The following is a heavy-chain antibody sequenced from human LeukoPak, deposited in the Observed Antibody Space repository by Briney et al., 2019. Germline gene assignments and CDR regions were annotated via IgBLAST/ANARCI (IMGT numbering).Heavy chain of an antibody. V-gene: IGHV4-61*10. Sequence: SETLSLTCTVSGGSISSGSYYWSWIRQPAGKGLEWIGYIYYSGSTNYNPSLKSRVTISVDTSKNQSSLKLSSVTAADTAVYYCARGPYMVRGVAPENYYYMDVWGKGTTVTISS. CDR2: IYYSGST. CDR1: GGSISSGSYY. CDR3: ARGPYMVRGVAPENYYYMDV. J-gene: IGHJ6*03. D-gene: IGHD3-10*01.